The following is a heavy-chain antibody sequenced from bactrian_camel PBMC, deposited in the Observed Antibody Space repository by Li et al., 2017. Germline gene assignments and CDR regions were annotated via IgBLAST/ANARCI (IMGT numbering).Heavy chain of an antibody. CDR2: INSGGGTI. D-gene: IGHD5*01. V-gene: IGHV3S40*01. J-gene: IGHJ6*01. CDR1: GYSFSNYP. Sequence: VQLVESGGGSVQIGGSLTLACATSGYSFSNYPINWVRQAPGKGLEWVSSINSGGGTIYYADSVKGRFTISGDNAKNTVYLQMDSLKPEDTAVYYCVRDFSAGFWGDFGYWGQGTQVTVS. CDR3: VRDFSAGFWGDFGY.